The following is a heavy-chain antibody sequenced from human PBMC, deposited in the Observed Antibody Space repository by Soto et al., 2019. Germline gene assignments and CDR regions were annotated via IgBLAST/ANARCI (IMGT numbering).Heavy chain of an antibody. CDR3: ARDADILTGSDAFDI. CDR2: IGTSSSYT. V-gene: IGHV3-11*05. J-gene: IGHJ3*02. D-gene: IGHD3-9*01. CDR1: GFTFSDYY. Sequence: QVQLVESGGGLVKPGGSLRLSCAASGFTFSDYYMSWIRQAPGKGLAWVSYIGTSSSYTNYADSVKGRFTISRDNANNSLYLQMNSLRAEDKAVYYCARDADILTGSDAFDIWGQGTIFTVSS.